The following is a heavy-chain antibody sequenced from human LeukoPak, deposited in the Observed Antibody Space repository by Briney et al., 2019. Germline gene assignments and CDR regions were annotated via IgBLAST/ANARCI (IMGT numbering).Heavy chain of an antibody. Sequence: SETLSLTCAVYGGSFSGYYWSWIRQPTGKGLEWIGEINHSGSTSYNPSLKSRVTISVDTSKNQFSLKLSSVTAADTAVYYCARGEIVPAAIYRQDCYYYYYMDVWGKGTTVTVSS. CDR1: GGSFSGYY. J-gene: IGHJ6*03. D-gene: IGHD2-2*02. CDR2: INHSGST. V-gene: IGHV4-34*01. CDR3: ARGEIVPAAIYRQDCYYYYYMDV.